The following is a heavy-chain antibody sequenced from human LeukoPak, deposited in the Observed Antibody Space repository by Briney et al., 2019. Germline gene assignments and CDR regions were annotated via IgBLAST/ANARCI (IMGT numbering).Heavy chain of an antibody. D-gene: IGHD3-10*01. CDR3: ARDPYYYGSGSPLTAWYFDL. Sequence: GSSVKVSCKASGGTFSSYAISWVRQAPGQGLEWMGRIIPIFGIVNYAQKLQGRVTITADKSTSTAYMELSSLRSEDTAVYYCARDPYYYGSGSPLTAWYFDLWGRGTLVTVSS. CDR2: IIPIFGIV. V-gene: IGHV1-69*04. CDR1: GGTFSSYA. J-gene: IGHJ2*01.